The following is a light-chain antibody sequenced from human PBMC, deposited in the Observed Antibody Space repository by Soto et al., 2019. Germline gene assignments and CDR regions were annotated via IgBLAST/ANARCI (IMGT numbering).Light chain of an antibody. V-gene: IGKV1-27*01. CDR1: QAINNY. Sequence: DIPMTQSPSSLSASVGDRVTITCRASQAINNYLAWYQQKPGKVPKLLIYSASSLQSGVPSRFSGSGSGTEFTLTLSSLQSEEVATYYCQEHDFAPFTVGPGTKVDIK. CDR2: SAS. CDR3: QEHDFAPFT. J-gene: IGKJ3*01.